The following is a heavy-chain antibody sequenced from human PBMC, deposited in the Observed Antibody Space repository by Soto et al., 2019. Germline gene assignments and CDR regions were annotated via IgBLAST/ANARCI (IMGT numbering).Heavy chain of an antibody. Sequence: SETLSLTCSVSGGSISSGDYYWSWIRQPPGKGLEWIGYIYYSGSTYYNPSLKSRVTISVDTSKNQFSLKLSSVTAADTAVYYCARGGYYDRPFDYWGQGTLVTVSS. D-gene: IGHD3-22*01. CDR3: ARGGYYDRPFDY. V-gene: IGHV4-30-4*01. J-gene: IGHJ4*02. CDR1: GGSISSGDYY. CDR2: IYYSGST.